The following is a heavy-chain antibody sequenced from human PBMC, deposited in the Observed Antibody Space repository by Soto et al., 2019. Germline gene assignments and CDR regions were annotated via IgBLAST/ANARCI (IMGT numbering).Heavy chain of an antibody. V-gene: IGHV4-4*07. CDR3: ARPQCFGEDGAFYI. CDR1: GGSINDFY. J-gene: IGHJ3*02. D-gene: IGHD3-10*01. Sequence: QVQLQESGPGLVKPSETLSLICTVSGGSINDFYWSWIRQPAGKGLEWIGRIHTGGSTNINPSLKSRVTLSVDTSRNQLSLTLTSVTAADTAEYYCARPQCFGEDGAFYIWGQGTVVTVSS. CDR2: IHTGGST.